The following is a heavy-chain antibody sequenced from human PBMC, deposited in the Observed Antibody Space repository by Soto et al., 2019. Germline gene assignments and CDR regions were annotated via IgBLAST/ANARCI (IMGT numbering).Heavy chain of an antibody. Sequence: ASVKVSCKASGYTFTSYDINWVRQATGQGLEWMGWMNPNSGNTGYAQKFQGRVTMTRNTSISTAYMELSSLRSEDTAVFYCARGRHYWLQGSPYMDVWGKGTTVTVSS. D-gene: IGHD2-8*02. V-gene: IGHV1-8*01. CDR2: MNPNSGNT. CDR3: ARGRHYWLQGSPYMDV. CDR1: GYTFTSYD. J-gene: IGHJ6*03.